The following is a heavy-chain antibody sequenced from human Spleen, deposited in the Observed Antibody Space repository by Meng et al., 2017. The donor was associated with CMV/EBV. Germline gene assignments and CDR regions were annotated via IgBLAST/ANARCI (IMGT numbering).Heavy chain of an antibody. V-gene: IGHV4-39*07. CDR1: GVSIRTRNAY. Sequence: GVSIRTRNAYWGWIRQPPGKGLEYRGTIFSSGNPNSDASLQGRVAISIDASKDQLSLKVTSMTVADTAVYYCVRSGYYDFWNNLFDLWGQGILVTVSS. CDR2: IFSSGNP. CDR3: VRSGYYDFWNNLFDL. D-gene: IGHD3-3*01. J-gene: IGHJ4*02.